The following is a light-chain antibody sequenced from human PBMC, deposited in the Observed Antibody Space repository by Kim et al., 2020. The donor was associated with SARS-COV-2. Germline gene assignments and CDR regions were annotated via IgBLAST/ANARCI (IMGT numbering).Light chain of an antibody. J-gene: IGKJ2*01. CDR3: MQALHTPYT. CDR1: QSLLYTNGYNY. Sequence: DIVMTQSPLSLPVTPGEPASISCRSSQSLLYTNGYNYLVWYLQRPGQSPHLLIYLGSNRASGVPDRFSGSGSGTDFTLKISRVEAEDVGVYYCMQALHTPYTFGQGTKLEI. CDR2: LGS. V-gene: IGKV2-28*01.